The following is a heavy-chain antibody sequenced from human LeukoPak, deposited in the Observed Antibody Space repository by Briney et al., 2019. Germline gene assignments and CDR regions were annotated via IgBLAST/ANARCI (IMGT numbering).Heavy chain of an antibody. CDR2: ISAYNGNT. CDR1: GYTFTNYA. CDR3: ARVKSYYYDTSDKDAFDI. J-gene: IGHJ3*02. V-gene: IGHV1-18*01. D-gene: IGHD3-22*01. Sequence: ASVKVSCKASGYTFTNYAISWVRQAPGQGLEWMGWISAYNGNTNYAQKLQGRVTMTRDTSTSTVYMELSSLRSEDTAVYYCARVKSYYYDTSDKDAFDIWGQGTMVTVSS.